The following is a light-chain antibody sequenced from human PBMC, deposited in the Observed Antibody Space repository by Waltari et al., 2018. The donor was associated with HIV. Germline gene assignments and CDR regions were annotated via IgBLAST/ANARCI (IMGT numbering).Light chain of an antibody. Sequence: QSALTQPASVSGSPGQSITISCTGTSSDVGGYNYVSWYQQHPGKAPKLMIYEVSNRPSGVSIRFSGSKSGNTASLTISGRQADDEADYYCSSYTSSSTVVFGGGTKLTVL. CDR3: SSYTSSSTVV. CDR1: SSDVGGYNY. V-gene: IGLV2-14*01. J-gene: IGLJ2*01. CDR2: EVS.